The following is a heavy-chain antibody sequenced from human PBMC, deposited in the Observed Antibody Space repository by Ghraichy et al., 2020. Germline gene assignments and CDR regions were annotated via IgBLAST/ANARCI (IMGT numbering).Heavy chain of an antibody. D-gene: IGHD3-3*01. CDR1: GFTFSSYA. J-gene: IGHJ4*02. CDR2: ISGSGGSP. Sequence: GGSLRLSCAASGFTFSSYAMGWVRQAPGKGLQWVSAISGSGGSPYYVDSVKGRFTISRDNSKNTVYLQINSLRAEDTAVYYCAKGSSSDYEFWSPYYYFDYWGQGTLVTVSS. V-gene: IGHV3-23*01. CDR3: AKGSSSDYEFWSPYYYFDY.